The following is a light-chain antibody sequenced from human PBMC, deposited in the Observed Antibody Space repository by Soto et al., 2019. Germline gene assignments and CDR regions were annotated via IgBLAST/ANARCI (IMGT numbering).Light chain of an antibody. V-gene: IGLV1-47*01. CDR3: AAWDDRLRGYV. CDR1: TSKIGTNA. J-gene: IGLJ1*01. CDR2: YSN. Sequence: QSVLTQSASASGTLGQRVTISCSGGTSKIGTNAVYWFQLLPGTAPKLLIYYSNHRPSGISDRFSGSKSGTSASLAISGLRPEDEADYYCAAWDDRLRGYVFATGTKVTVL.